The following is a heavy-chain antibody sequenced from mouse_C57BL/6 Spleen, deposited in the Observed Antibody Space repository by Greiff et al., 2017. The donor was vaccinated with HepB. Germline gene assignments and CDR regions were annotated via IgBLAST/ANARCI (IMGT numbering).Heavy chain of an antibody. D-gene: IGHD1-1*01. CDR1: GYTFTSYW. Sequence: QVQLKQPGAELVKPGASVKLSCKASGYTFTSYWMHWVKQRPGQGLEWIGMIHPNSGSTNYNEKFKSKATLTVDKSSSTAYMQLSSLTSEDSAVYYCARGGYGSSPDYWGQGTTLTVSS. J-gene: IGHJ2*01. CDR3: ARGGYGSSPDY. CDR2: IHPNSGST. V-gene: IGHV1-64*01.